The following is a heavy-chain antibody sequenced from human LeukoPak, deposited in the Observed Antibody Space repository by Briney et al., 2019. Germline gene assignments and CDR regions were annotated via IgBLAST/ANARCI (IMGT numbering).Heavy chain of an antibody. CDR1: GGSISSSSYY. D-gene: IGHD2-15*01. J-gene: IGHJ4*02. Sequence: SETLSLTCTVSGGSISSSSYYWGWIRQPPGKGLEWIGSIYYSGSTYYNPSLKSRITISVDTSKNQFSLKLSSVTAADTAVYYCATLGYCSGGSCRYFDYWGQGTLVTVSS. CDR3: ATLGYCSGGSCRYFDY. V-gene: IGHV4-39*01. CDR2: IYYSGST.